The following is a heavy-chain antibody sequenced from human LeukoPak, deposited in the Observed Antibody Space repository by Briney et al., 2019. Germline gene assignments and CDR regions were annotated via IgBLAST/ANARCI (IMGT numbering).Heavy chain of an antibody. J-gene: IGHJ5*02. D-gene: IGHD2-2*01. CDR3: ARVYCSSTSCYNWFDP. Sequence: PSETLSLTCTVSGGSISSYYWSWIRQPPGKGLEWIGEINHSGSTNYNPSLKSRVTISVDTSKNQFSLKLSSVTAADTAVYYCARVYCSSTSCYNWFDPWGQGTLVTVSS. CDR1: GGSISSYY. V-gene: IGHV4-34*01. CDR2: INHSGST.